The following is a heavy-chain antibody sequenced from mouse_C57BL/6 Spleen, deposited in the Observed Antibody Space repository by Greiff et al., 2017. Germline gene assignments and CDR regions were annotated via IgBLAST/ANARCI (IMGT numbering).Heavy chain of an antibody. D-gene: IGHD1-1*02. V-gene: IGHV1-82*01. CDR3: ARFGWDY. Sequence: QVQLQQSGPELVKPGASVKISCKASGYAFSSSWMNWVKQRPGKGLEWIGRIYPGDGDTNYNGKFKGKATLTADKSSSTAYMQLSSLTSEDSAVCFCARFGWDYWGQGTTLTVSS. J-gene: IGHJ2*01. CDR2: IYPGDGDT. CDR1: GYAFSSSW.